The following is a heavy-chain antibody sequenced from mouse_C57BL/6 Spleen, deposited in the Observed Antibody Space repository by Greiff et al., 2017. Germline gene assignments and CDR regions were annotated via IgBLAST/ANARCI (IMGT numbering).Heavy chain of an antibody. D-gene: IGHD2-5*01. Sequence: VQLQQSGPVLVKPGASVKMSCKASGYTFTDYYMNCVKQSHGKSLEWIGVINPYNGGTSYNQKFKGKATLTVDKSSSTAYMELNSLTSEDSAVYYCARFYSKNYYAMDYRSQGTSVTVSS. CDR1: GYTFTDYY. CDR3: ARFYSKNYYAMDY. V-gene: IGHV1-19*01. J-gene: IGHJ4*01. CDR2: INPYNGGT.